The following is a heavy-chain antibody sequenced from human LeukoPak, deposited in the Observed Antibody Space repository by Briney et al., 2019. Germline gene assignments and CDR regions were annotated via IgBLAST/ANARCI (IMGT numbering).Heavy chain of an antibody. V-gene: IGHV3-7*03. CDR1: GFTFSSYW. J-gene: IGHJ4*02. D-gene: IGHD4-17*01. Sequence: PGGSLRLSCAASGFTFSSYWMSWVRQALGKGLEWVANIKQDGSEKYYVDSVKGRFTISRDNAKNSLYLQMNSLSAEDTAVYYCARDRYGDYDYWGQGTLVTVCS. CDR3: ARDRYGDYDY. CDR2: IKQDGSEK.